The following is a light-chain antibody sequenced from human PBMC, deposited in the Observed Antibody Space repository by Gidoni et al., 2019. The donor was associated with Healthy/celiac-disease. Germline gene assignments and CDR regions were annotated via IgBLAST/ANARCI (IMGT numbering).Light chain of an antibody. CDR3: QQYGSSRT. J-gene: IGKJ2*01. Sequence: SQSVSSSYLAWYQQKPGQAPRLLIYGASSRATGIPDRFSGSGSGTDFTLTISRLEPEDFAVYYCQQYGSSRTFGQXTKLEIK. V-gene: IGKV3-20*01. CDR1: QSVSSSY. CDR2: GAS.